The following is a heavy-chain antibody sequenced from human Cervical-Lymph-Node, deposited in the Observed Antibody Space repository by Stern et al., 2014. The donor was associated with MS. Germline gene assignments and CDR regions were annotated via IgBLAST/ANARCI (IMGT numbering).Heavy chain of an antibody. CDR2: IFSNDEK. V-gene: IGHV2-26*01. CDR3: ARSPWEGRNYYYYGMDV. Sequence: QVTLKESGPVLVKPTETLTLTCTVSGFSLSNARMGVSWIRQPPGKALEWLANIFSNDEKSYSTSLKSRLTISKDTSKSQVVLTMTNMDPVDTATYYCARSPWEGRNYYYYGMDVWGQGTTVTVSS. D-gene: IGHD1-26*01. CDR1: GFSLSNARMG. J-gene: IGHJ6*02.